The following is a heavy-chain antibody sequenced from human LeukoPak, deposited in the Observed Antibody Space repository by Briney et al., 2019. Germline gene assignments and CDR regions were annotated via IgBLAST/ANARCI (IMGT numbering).Heavy chain of an antibody. CDR1: TGTSRDSW. CDR2: ITIDGTGT. CDR3: TRDRFYAMDA. J-gene: IGHJ6*02. Sequence: GRSLRLSCAASTGTSRDSWMHWVRQAPGKGLVWISRITIDGTGTTYADAVKGRFTISRDSAKNTLYLQMNSLRAEGTAVYYCTRDRFYAMDAWGQGTTVTVAS. V-gene: IGHV3-74*03.